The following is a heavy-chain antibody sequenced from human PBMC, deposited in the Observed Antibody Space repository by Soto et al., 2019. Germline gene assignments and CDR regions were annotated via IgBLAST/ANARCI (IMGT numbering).Heavy chain of an antibody. CDR2: LIPIFGTA. V-gene: IGHV1-69*13. J-gene: IGHJ4*02. D-gene: IGHD1-26*01. CDR1: GGTFSSYS. CDR3: ARDGGRHSGGIDY. Sequence: SVKVSCKASGGTFSSYSMKWVRPAPGQGLEWMGELIPIFGTANYAQEFQGRVTITADESTSTAYMELSSLRSEDTAVYYCARDGGRHSGGIDYSGQGTLVTVSS.